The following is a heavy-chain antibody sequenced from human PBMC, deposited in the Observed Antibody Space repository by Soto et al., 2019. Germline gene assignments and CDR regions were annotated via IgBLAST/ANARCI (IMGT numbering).Heavy chain of an antibody. CDR3: TRGYSGVSIYAFDI. V-gene: IGHV3-72*01. J-gene: IGHJ3*02. D-gene: IGHD5-12*01. CDR2: TANKLNSYTT. Sequence: GGSLRLSCVASGSGFSDQYMDWVRQAPGKGLEWVGRTANKLNSYTTEYAASVKGRFGISRDDSKNSLYLQMNGLKTEDTAIYFCTRGYSGVSIYAFDIWGQGTMVTVSS. CDR1: GSGFSDQY.